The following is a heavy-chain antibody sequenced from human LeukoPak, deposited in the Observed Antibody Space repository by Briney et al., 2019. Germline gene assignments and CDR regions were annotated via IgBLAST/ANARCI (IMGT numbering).Heavy chain of an antibody. CDR3: ARGLTVAYY. CDR2: IKEDGSEK. J-gene: IGHJ4*02. Sequence: GGPLRLSCAASGFTFSSYWMSWVRQAPGKGLEWVANIKEDGSEKYYVDSVKGRFTISRDNAKNSLYLQMNSLRVEDPAVYCCARGLTVAYYWGQGTLVTVSS. D-gene: IGHD3-9*01. CDR1: GFTFSSYW. V-gene: IGHV3-7*04.